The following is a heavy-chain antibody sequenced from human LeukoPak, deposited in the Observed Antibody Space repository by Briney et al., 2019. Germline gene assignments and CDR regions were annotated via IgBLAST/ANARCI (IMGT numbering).Heavy chain of an antibody. Sequence: GGSLRLSCAASGFTFSAYAMTWVRQAAGKGLECVSHITTGGSSIFYADSVKGRFTISRDNSKNTLYLQMNSLRAEDTAVYYCARGEIQFDPWGQGTLVTVSS. CDR1: GFTFSAYA. CDR3: ARGEIQFDP. J-gene: IGHJ5*02. V-gene: IGHV3-48*01. CDR2: ITTGGSSI.